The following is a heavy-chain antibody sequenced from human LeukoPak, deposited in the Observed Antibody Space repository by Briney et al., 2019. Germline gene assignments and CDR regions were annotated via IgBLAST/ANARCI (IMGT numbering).Heavy chain of an antibody. CDR3: ARGGDYYDSSGYYHFDY. J-gene: IGHJ4*02. D-gene: IGHD3-22*01. V-gene: IGHV4-59*01. CDR2: IYYSGST. CDR1: GGSFSGYY. Sequence: SETLSLTCAVYGGSFSGYYWSWIRQPSGKGLEWIGYIYYSGSTNYNPSLKSRVTISVDTSKNQFSLKLSSVTAADTAVYYCARGGDYYDSSGYYHFDYWGQGTLVTVSS.